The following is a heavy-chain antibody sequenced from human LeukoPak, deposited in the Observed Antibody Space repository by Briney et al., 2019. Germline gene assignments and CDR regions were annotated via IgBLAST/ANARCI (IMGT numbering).Heavy chain of an antibody. CDR3: ATMRSRKNY. J-gene: IGHJ4*02. V-gene: IGHV4-4*02. CDR2: IYHSGST. Sequence: PSETLSLTCAVSGGSISSGTWWSWVSQPPGKGLEWIGEIYHSGSTNYKPSLKSRVTISVDKSRNQFSLKLSSVTAAGTAVYYCATMRSRKNYWGQGTLVTVSS. CDR1: GGSISSGTW.